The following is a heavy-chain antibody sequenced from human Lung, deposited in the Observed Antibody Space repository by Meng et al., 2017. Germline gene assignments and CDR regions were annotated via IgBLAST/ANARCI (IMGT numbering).Heavy chain of an antibody. D-gene: IGHD1-1*01. Sequence: EVLCVESGWGLVPPGCSLSLSSAASGVTFTDHWMHSGRQGPGKGLVWVSRINRDGTKPTYADSVKGRFTISRDNAKNTLYLQMNNLRAEDTAFYYCTNDRLNHWGQGALVTVSS. CDR2: INRDGTKP. V-gene: IGHV3-74*01. J-gene: IGHJ1*01. CDR1: GVTFTDHW. CDR3: TNDRLNH.